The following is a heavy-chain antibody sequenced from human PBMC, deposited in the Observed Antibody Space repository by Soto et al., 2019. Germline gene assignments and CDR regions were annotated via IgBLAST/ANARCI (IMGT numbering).Heavy chain of an antibody. CDR1: GYTFRSYG. Sequence: GASVKVACKASGYTFRSYGISWVRQAPGQGLEWVGWISAYNGDTHYAPKFQDRITLTTETSTDTAYMELRSLRLDDTAVYYCARDLGYYDSSRYFDYWGPGTLVTVSP. CDR3: ARDLGYYDSSRYFDY. J-gene: IGHJ4*02. D-gene: IGHD3-22*01. CDR2: ISAYNGDT. V-gene: IGHV1-18*04.